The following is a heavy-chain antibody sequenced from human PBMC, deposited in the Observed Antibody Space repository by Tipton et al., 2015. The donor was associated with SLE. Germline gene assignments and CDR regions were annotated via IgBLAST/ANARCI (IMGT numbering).Heavy chain of an antibody. Sequence: SLRLSCAASGFTFSSYEMIWVRRAPGKGLEWVSFIGSNVNVIYYTVSVRGRFTISRDNAKNSLFLQMNSLRAEDTAVYYCARKPSSGSYPDYWGQGTLVTVSS. CDR2: IGSNVNVI. V-gene: IGHV3-48*03. J-gene: IGHJ4*02. D-gene: IGHD3-10*01. CDR3: ARKPSSGSYPDY. CDR1: GFTFSSYE.